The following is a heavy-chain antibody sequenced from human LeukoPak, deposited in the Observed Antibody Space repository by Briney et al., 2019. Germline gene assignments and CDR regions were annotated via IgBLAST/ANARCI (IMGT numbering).Heavy chain of an antibody. CDR1: GFTFSSYE. J-gene: IGHJ6*02. Sequence: GGSLRLSCAASGFTFSSYEMNWVRQAPGKGLEWVSYISSSGSTIYYADSVKGRFTISRDNAKNSLYLQMNSLRAEDTAVYYCARAPPRLPYYYYGMDVWGQGTTVTVSS. CDR3: ARAPPRLPYYYYGMDV. D-gene: IGHD2-15*01. CDR2: ISSSGSTI. V-gene: IGHV3-48*03.